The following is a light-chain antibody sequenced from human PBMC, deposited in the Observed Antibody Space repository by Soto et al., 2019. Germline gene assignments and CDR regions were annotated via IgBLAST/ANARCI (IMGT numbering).Light chain of an antibody. CDR3: SSYAGSNTFCV. J-gene: IGLJ1*01. V-gene: IGLV2-8*01. Sequence: QSVLTQPPSASGSPGQSVTISCTGTSSDVGGYNYVSWYQQHPGKAPKLMIYEVSKRPSGVPDRFSGSKSGNTASLTVSGRQAEDEADYYCSSYAGSNTFCVFGTGTKLTVL. CDR1: SSDVGGYNY. CDR2: EVS.